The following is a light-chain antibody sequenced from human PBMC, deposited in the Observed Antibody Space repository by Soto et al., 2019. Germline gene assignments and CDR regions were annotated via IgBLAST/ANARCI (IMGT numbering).Light chain of an antibody. Sequence: DIKMTQSPSSLSASVGDRVTITCRASQGISTYLAWYQQKPGKVPKLLIYAASTLQSGVPSRFSGSGSGTDFTLTISSLQPEDVATYYCQKYNSPPFTFGPGTKVDIK. V-gene: IGKV1-27*01. CDR3: QKYNSPPFT. CDR1: QGISTY. CDR2: AAS. J-gene: IGKJ3*01.